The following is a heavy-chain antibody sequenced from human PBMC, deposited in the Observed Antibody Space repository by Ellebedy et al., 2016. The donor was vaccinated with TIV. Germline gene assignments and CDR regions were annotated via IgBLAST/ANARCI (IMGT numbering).Heavy chain of an antibody. Sequence: GESLKISCAASGFTFSSYAMHWVRQAPGKGLEWVAVTSYDGSNKYYADSVKGRFTISRDNSKNTLYLQMNSLRAEDTAVYYCAKSMVRGVIIPYYFDYWGQGTLVTVSS. CDR3: AKSMVRGVIIPYYFDY. CDR2: TSYDGSNK. D-gene: IGHD3-10*01. CDR1: GFTFSSYA. J-gene: IGHJ4*02. V-gene: IGHV3-30*01.